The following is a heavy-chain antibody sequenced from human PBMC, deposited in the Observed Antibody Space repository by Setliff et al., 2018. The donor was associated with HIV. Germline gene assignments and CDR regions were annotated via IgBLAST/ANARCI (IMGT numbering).Heavy chain of an antibody. V-gene: IGHV4-4*07. CDR2: VHSTGTT. CDR1: GGSFSTYY. Sequence: SETLSLTCTVSGGSFSTYYWSWIRQPAGEGPEYIGRVHSTGTTIYNPSLKSRVTMSVDASKNQLSLKLRSVTAADTAVYYCASLLWGGWFGGYDAFDIWGQGTMVTVSS. D-gene: IGHD3-10*01. J-gene: IGHJ3*02. CDR3: ASLLWGGWFGGYDAFDI.